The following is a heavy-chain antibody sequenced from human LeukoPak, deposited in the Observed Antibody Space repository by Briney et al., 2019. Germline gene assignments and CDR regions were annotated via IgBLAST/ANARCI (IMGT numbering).Heavy chain of an antibody. D-gene: IGHD4-17*01. V-gene: IGHV3-21*01. CDR3: VRGSYGAYDY. CDR2: ISSDSSYI. CDR1: GFNFNTYT. Sequence: SGGSLRLSCAASGFNFNTYTMNWVRQAPGKGLEWVSSISSDSSYIYYADAVHGRFTVSRDNAKYSLYLQMNSLRAEDTAVYYCVRGSYGAYDYWGQGSLVTVSS. J-gene: IGHJ4*02.